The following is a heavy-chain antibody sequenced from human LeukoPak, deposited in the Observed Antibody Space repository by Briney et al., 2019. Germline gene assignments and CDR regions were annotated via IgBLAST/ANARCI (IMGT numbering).Heavy chain of an antibody. V-gene: IGHV3-74*01. D-gene: IGHD3-3*01. Sequence: GGSLRLSCAASGFTFSDYYMHWVRQAPGKGLVWVSYIKSDGSATNYADSVKGRFTISRDNAKNTLYLQMNSLRAEDTALYYCVRDTHRLLYYCFYLDVWGKGTTVTVSS. CDR3: VRDTHRLLYYCFYLDV. J-gene: IGHJ6*03. CDR2: IKSDGSAT. CDR1: GFTFSDYY.